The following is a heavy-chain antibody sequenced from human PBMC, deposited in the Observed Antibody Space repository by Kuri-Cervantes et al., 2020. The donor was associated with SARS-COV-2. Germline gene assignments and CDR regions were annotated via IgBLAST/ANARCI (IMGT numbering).Heavy chain of an antibody. V-gene: IGHV3-23*01. D-gene: IGHD1-26*01. Sequence: GGSLRPPCAASGFTFSSYAMSWVRQAPGKGLEWVSAISGSGGSTYYADSVKGLFTISRDNSKNTLYLQMNSLRAEDTAVYYCAKDLSGSYYFDYWGQGTLVTVSS. CDR3: AKDLSGSYYFDY. J-gene: IGHJ4*02. CDR2: ISGSGGST. CDR1: GFTFSSYA.